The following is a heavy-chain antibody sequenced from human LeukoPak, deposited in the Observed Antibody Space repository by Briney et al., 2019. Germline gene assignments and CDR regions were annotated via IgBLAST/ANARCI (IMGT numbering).Heavy chain of an antibody. CDR1: GFTFSSYS. D-gene: IGHD4/OR15-4a*01. J-gene: IGHJ4*02. V-gene: IGHV3-21*01. Sequence: GGSLRLSCAASGFTFSSYSMNWVRQAPGKGLEWVSSISSSSTYKYYADSVKGRFTISRNNAKNSLYLQMNSLRAEDTAVYYCARTDSGTSSFDYWGQGTLVTVSS. CDR3: ARTDSGTSSFDY. CDR2: ISSSSTYK.